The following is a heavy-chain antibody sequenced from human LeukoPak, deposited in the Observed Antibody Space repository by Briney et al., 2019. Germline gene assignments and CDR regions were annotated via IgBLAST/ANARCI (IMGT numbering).Heavy chain of an antibody. CDR3: ASERGTSYYYYYGMDV. J-gene: IGHJ6*02. Sequence: SETLSLTCGVSDSSISSGYLWGWIRQPPGKGLEWIGVIFHDGNTYYSPSLKSRATISVDTSKNQFSLKLSSVTAADTAVYYCASERGTSYYYYYGMDVWGQGTTVTVSS. V-gene: IGHV4-38-2*01. CDR2: IFHDGNT. CDR1: DSSISSGYL. D-gene: IGHD1-26*01.